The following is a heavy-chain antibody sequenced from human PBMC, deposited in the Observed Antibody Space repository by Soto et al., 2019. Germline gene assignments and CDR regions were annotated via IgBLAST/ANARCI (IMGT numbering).Heavy chain of an antibody. CDR3: ARRGSGHTFDY. Sequence: QLQLQESGPGLVKPSETLSLTCAVSGASISRTGFHWGWIRQPPGQGLEWIGSLYEGETTFYNSSLKSRVTISADTSKNHFSLKLSSVTAADTAVYYCARRGSGHTFDYWGQGTLVTVSS. CDR2: LYEGETT. V-gene: IGHV4-39*01. D-gene: IGHD3-10*01. CDR1: GASISRTGFH. J-gene: IGHJ4*02.